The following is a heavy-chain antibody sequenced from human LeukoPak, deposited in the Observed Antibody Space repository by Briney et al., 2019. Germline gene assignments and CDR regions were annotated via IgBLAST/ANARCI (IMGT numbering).Heavy chain of an antibody. V-gene: IGHV4-4*02. J-gene: IGHJ4*02. Sequence: SETLSLTCAVSGGSISSSNWWSWVRPPPGKGLEWIGEIYHSGSTNYNPSLKSRVTISVDKSKNQFSLKLSSVTAADTAVYYCARDPGTAAAGALDYWGQGTLVTVSS. CDR1: GGSISSSNW. D-gene: IGHD6-13*01. CDR3: ARDPGTAAAGALDY. CDR2: IYHSGST.